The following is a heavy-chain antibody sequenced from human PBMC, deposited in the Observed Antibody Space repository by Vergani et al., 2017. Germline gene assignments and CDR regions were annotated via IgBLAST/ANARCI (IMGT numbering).Heavy chain of an antibody. CDR2: INPSGGST. J-gene: IGHJ6*02. D-gene: IGHD6-19*01. CDR3: ARDTRAVAGHYGMDV. CDR1: GYTFTSYY. V-gene: IGHV1-46*03. Sequence: QVQLVQSGAEVKKPGASVKVSCKASGYTFTSYYMHWVRQAPGQGLEWMGIINPSGGSTSYAQKFQGRVTMTRDTSTSTVYMELSSLRSEDTAVYYCARDTRAVAGHYGMDVWGQGTTVTVSS.